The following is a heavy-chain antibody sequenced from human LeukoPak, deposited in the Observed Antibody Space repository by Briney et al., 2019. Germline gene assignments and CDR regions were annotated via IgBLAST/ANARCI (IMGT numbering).Heavy chain of an antibody. CDR1: GFTFSSYW. CDR2: IKQDGSEK. CDR3: ARDMISSGTDY. V-gene: IGHV3-7*01. D-gene: IGHD6-19*01. J-gene: IGHJ4*02. Sequence: PGGALRLSCAASGFTFSSYWMSWVRQAPGKGLEWVANIKQDGSEKYYVDSVKGRFTISRDNAKNSLYLQMNSLIAEDTAVYYCARDMISSGTDYWGQGTLVTVSS.